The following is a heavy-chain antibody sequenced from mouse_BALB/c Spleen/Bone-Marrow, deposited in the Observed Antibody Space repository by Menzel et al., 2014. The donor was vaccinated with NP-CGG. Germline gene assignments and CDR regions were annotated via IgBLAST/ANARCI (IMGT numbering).Heavy chain of an antibody. V-gene: IGHV1-26*01. J-gene: IGHJ3*01. D-gene: IGHD2-1*01. CDR2: INPYNGAT. CDR3: ARKGNGNTFAY. CDR1: GYSFTGYY. Sequence: EVQLQQSGPELVKPGASVKISCKASGYSFTGYYMHWVKQSHVKSLEWIGRINPYNGATSYNQNFKDKASLTVDKSSSTAYMELHSLTSEDSAVYYCARKGNGNTFAYWGQGTLVTVSA.